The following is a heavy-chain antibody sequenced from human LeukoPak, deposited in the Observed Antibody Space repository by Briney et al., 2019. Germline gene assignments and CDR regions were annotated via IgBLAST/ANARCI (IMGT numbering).Heavy chain of an antibody. V-gene: IGHV4-61*01. CDR2: IYYSGST. CDR1: GGSVSSGSYY. CDR3: ARDTGVVVGYFQH. D-gene: IGHD2-15*01. J-gene: IGHJ1*01. Sequence: SETLSLTCTVSGGSVSSGSYYWSWIRQPPGKGLEWIGYIYYSGSTNYNPSLKSRVTISVDTSKNQFSLKLSSVTAGDTAVYYCARDTGVVVGYFQHWGQGTLVTVSS.